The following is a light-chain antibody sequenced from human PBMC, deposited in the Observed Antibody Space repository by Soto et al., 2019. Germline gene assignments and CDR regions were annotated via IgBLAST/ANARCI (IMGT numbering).Light chain of an antibody. CDR1: QGIRTD. CDR2: GAS. V-gene: IGKV1-6*01. J-gene: IGKJ4*01. Sequence: AVQLTQSPSSLSASVGDIVTITFRASQGIRTDLGWYQQSPGKAPKVLIVGASTLQSGVPSRFSGSGSGADFTLTISSLQPEDFATYYCQQANSFPLTFGGGTKVDIK. CDR3: QQANSFPLT.